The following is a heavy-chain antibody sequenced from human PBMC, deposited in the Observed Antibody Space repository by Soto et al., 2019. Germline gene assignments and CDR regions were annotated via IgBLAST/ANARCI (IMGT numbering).Heavy chain of an antibody. Sequence: PSETLSLTCAVNGGSFSDYYWNWIRRPPGRGLEWIGEINHSGSPNYNPSLKSRVTMSVDTSKNQLSLRLSSVTAADTAMYSWAGGLQDYGDSGWGYRSQGTLVTVSS. CDR2: INHSGSP. D-gene: IGHD4-17*01. CDR1: GGSFSDYY. CDR3: AGGLQDYGDSGWGY. V-gene: IGHV4-34*01. J-gene: IGHJ4*02.